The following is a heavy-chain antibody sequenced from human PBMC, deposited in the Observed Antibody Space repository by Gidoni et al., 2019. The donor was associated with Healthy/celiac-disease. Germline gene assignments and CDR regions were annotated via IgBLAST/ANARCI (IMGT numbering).Heavy chain of an antibody. D-gene: IGHD3-22*01. Sequence: QVQLQQWGAGLLKPSAHLSLTCAVYGGSFSGYYWSWIRQPPGKGLECIGKINHSGTTNYNPSHKSLVTTSVETTKNQFALKLSSVTDADTAVYYCARENYYDSSGYDYWGQGTLVTVSS. V-gene: IGHV4-34*01. CDR2: INHSGTT. CDR3: ARENYYDSSGYDY. J-gene: IGHJ4*02. CDR1: GGSFSGYY.